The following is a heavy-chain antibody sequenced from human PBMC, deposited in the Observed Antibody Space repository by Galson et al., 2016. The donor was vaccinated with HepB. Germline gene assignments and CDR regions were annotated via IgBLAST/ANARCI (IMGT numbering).Heavy chain of an antibody. CDR2: IKEDGSKS. J-gene: IGHJ1*01. Sequence: SLRLSCAASGFTFSRFWMNWVRQAPGKGLEWVASIKEDGSKSFYADSVKGRITISRDNVDNSLALQMNSLRAEDTAVYYCARYGDEAGWNFHQWGQGTLVTVSS. CDR3: ARYGDEAGWNFHQ. V-gene: IGHV3-7*03. D-gene: IGHD6-19*01. CDR1: GFTFSRFW.